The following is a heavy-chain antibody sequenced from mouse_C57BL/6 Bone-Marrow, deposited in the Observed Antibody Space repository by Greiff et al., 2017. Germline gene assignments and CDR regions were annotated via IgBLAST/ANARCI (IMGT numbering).Heavy chain of an antibody. Sequence: VQLQQSGAELVRPGASVKLSCTASGFNIKDDYMHWVKQRPEQGLEWIGWIYPENGDTEYASKFQGKATITADTSSNTAYLQLSSLTSEDTAVYYCTTRGTTLVAPYYFDYWGQGTTLTVSS. J-gene: IGHJ2*01. CDR1: GFNIKDDY. CDR2: IYPENGDT. D-gene: IGHD1-1*01. V-gene: IGHV14-4*01. CDR3: TTRGTTLVAPYYFDY.